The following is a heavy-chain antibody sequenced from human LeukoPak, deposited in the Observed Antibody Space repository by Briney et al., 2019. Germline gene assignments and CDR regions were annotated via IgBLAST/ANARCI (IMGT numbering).Heavy chain of an antibody. Sequence: PGGSLRLSCAASGNYWMHWVRQAPGKGLVWVSHINSDGSWTSYADSVKGRFTISRDNSKNTLYLQMNSLRAEDTAVYYCAREQYYYDSSGYYDYWGQGTLVTVSS. V-gene: IGHV3-74*01. D-gene: IGHD3-22*01. CDR3: AREQYYYDSSGYYDY. CDR2: INSDGSWT. J-gene: IGHJ4*02. CDR1: GNYW.